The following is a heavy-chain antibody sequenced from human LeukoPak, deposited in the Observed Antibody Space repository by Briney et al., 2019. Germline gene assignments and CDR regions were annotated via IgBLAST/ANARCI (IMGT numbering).Heavy chain of an antibody. J-gene: IGHJ6*02. Sequence: SETLSLTCTVSGGSISSSSYYWGWIRQPPGKGLEWIGSIYYSGSTHYNPSLKSRVTISVDTSKNQFSLKLSSVTAADTAVYYCASLSAVLGSGSYYYYYGMDVWGQGTTVTVSS. CDR1: GGSISSSSYY. CDR3: ASLSAVLGSGSYYYYYGMDV. D-gene: IGHD3-10*01. V-gene: IGHV4-39*01. CDR2: IYYSGST.